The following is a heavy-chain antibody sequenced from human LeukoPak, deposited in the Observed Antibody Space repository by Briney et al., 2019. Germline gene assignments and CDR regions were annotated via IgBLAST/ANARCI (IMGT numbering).Heavy chain of an antibody. D-gene: IGHD3-22*01. CDR1: GGSFSSYA. Sequence: GASVKVSCKASGGSFSSYAIRWVREAPRQGLEWMVRIIPIFGTANYAQKFQGRVTITRNTSISTAYMELSSLRSEDTAVYYCAREQYYYDNPYYYYYYMDVWGKGTTVTVSS. V-gene: IGHV1-69*05. CDR3: AREQYYYDNPYYYYYYMDV. CDR2: IIPIFGTA. J-gene: IGHJ6*03.